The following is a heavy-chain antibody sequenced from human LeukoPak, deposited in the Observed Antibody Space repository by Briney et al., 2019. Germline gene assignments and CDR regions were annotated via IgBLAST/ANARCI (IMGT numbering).Heavy chain of an antibody. V-gene: IGHV3-30*03. CDR1: GFTFSSYG. J-gene: IGHJ4*02. Sequence: PGGSLRLSCAASGFTFSSYGMHWVRQAPGKGLEWVAVISYDGSDKYYADSVKGRFTISRDNSKNTLYLQMNSLRAEDTAVYYCARDWAGYSSSLNDYWGQGTLVTVSS. CDR2: ISYDGSDK. D-gene: IGHD6-13*01. CDR3: ARDWAGYSSSLNDY.